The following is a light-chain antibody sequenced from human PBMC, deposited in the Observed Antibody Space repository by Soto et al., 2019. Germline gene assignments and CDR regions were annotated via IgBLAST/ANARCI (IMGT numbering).Light chain of an antibody. Sequence: QSVLTQPTSASGTPGQRVTISCSGSSSNIGSNSVNWYQQFPGTAPKLLIYNNNQRPSGVPDRVSGSKFGTSVSLAISGLQSEDEADDYCAAWDDSLNGVVFVGGTKLTVL. CDR2: NNN. CDR1: SSNIGSNS. J-gene: IGLJ3*02. CDR3: AAWDDSLNGVV. V-gene: IGLV1-44*01.